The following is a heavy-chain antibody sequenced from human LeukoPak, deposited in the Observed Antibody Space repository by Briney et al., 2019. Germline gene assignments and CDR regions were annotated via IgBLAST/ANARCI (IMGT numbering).Heavy chain of an antibody. CDR2: IISSSSYI. J-gene: IGHJ4*02. Sequence: KSGGSLSLSVAASGFTFISYSMNGVGQAPGKGLEWVSSIISSSSYIYYADSVKGRFTISRDNAKNSLYLQMNSLRAEDTAVYYCARDLGSGWFLVPNSFDYWGQGTLVTVSS. CDR1: GFTFISYS. CDR3: ARDLGSGWFLVPNSFDY. V-gene: IGHV3-21*01. D-gene: IGHD6-19*01.